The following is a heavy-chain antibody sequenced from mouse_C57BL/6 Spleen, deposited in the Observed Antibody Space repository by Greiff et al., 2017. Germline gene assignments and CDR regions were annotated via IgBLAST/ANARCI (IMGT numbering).Heavy chain of an antibody. CDR1: GYTFTSYW. J-gene: IGHJ4*01. V-gene: IGHV1-55*01. CDR2: IYPGSGST. CDR3: ARRKGGY. Sequence: QVHVKQPGAELVKPGASVKMSCTASGYTFTSYWITWVKQRPGQGLEWIGDIYPGSGSTNYNEKFKSKATLTVDTSSSTAYMQLSSLTSEDSAVYYCARRKGGYWGQGTSVTVSS.